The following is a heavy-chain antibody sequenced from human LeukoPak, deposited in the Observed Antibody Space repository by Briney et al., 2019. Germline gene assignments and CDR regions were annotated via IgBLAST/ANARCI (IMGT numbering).Heavy chain of an antibody. Sequence: SETLSLTCAVYGGSFSGYYWSWIRQPPGKGLEWIGEINHSGSTNYNPSLKSRVTISVDTSKNQFSLKLSSVTAADTAVYYCARDHQRRPYGSGSYMFDYWGQGTLVTVSS. D-gene: IGHD3-10*01. CDR1: GGSFSGYY. CDR3: ARDHQRRPYGSGSYMFDY. V-gene: IGHV4-34*01. CDR2: INHSGST. J-gene: IGHJ4*02.